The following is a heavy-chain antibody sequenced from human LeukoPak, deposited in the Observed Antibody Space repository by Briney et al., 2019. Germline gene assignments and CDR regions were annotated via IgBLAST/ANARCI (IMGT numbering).Heavy chain of an antibody. V-gene: IGHV3-30*04. D-gene: IGHD1-26*01. J-gene: IGHJ4*02. Sequence: GGSLRLSCAASGFTFSSYAMHWVRQAPGKGLEWVAVISYDGSNKYYADSVKGRFTISRDNSKNTLYLQMNSLRAEDTAVYYCARSSEWELLQLWGQGTLVNVSS. CDR1: GFTFSSYA. CDR3: ARSSEWELLQL. CDR2: ISYDGSNK.